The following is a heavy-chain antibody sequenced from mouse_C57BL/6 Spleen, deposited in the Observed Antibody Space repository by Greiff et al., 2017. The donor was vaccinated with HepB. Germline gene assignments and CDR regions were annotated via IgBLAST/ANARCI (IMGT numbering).Heavy chain of an antibody. CDR1: GYTFTSYW. CDR3: AREEGYPYFDY. D-gene: IGHD2-14*01. CDR2: INPSNGGT. V-gene: IGHV1-53*01. J-gene: IGHJ2*01. Sequence: QVHVKQPGTELVKPGASVKLSCKASGYTFTSYWMHWVKQRPGQGLEWIGNINPSNGGTNYNEKFKSKATLTVDKSSSTAYMQLSSLTSEDSAVYYCAREEGYPYFDYWGQGTTLTVSS.